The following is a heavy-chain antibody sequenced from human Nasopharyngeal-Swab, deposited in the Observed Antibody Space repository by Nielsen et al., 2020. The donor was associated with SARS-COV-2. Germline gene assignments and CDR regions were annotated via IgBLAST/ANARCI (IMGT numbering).Heavy chain of an antibody. CDR2: ISYDGSNK. J-gene: IGHJ6*02. CDR3: AKDRLYCSNTSCYGKGLHYYGMDV. D-gene: IGHD2-2*01. CDR1: GFTFSSYG. V-gene: IGHV3-30*18. Sequence: GGSLRLSCAASGFTFSSYGTHWVRQAPGKGLEWVAVISYDGSNKYYADSVKGRFTISRDNSKNTLYLQMNSLRAEDTAVYYCAKDRLYCSNTSCYGKGLHYYGMDVWGQGTTVTVSS.